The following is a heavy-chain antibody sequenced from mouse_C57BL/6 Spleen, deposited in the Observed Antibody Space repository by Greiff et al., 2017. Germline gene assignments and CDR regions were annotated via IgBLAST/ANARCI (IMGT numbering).Heavy chain of an antibody. J-gene: IGHJ4*01. CDR1: GFTFSSYG. D-gene: IGHD2-3*01. CDR3: ARSGLLLYYYAMDY. Sequence: DVMLVESGGDLVKPGGSLKLSCAASGFTFSSYGMSWVRQTPDKRLEWVATISSGGSYTYYPDSVKGRFTISRDNAKNTLYLQMSSLKSEDTAMYYCARSGLLLYYYAMDYWGQGTSVTVSS. V-gene: IGHV5-6*02. CDR2: ISSGGSYT.